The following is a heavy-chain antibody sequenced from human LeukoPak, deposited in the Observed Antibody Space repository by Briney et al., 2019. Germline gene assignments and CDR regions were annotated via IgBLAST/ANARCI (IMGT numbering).Heavy chain of an antibody. CDR1: GYSFTSYW. CDR3: ASPTPTYYDFWSGYPTTDAFDI. Sequence: GESLKISCQGSGYSFTSYWIGWVRQMPGKGLEWMGNIYPGYSDTRYSPSFQGQLTISADKSISTAYLQWSSLKASDTAMYYCASPTPTYYDFWSGYPTTDAFDIWGQGTMVIVSS. J-gene: IGHJ3*02. D-gene: IGHD3-3*01. V-gene: IGHV5-51*01. CDR2: IYPGYSDT.